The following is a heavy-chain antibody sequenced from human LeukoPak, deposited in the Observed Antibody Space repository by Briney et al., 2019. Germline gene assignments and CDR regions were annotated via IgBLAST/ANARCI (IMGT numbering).Heavy chain of an antibody. J-gene: IGHJ4*02. CDR1: GCSISSYY. CDR3: TRGWGVDACHFDS. Sequence: KSGETLSLTCTVSGCSISSYYWSWIRQPPGKGLEWIGYIYYSGSTKYNPSLQIRVTISEDTHNQVSLKLGSVTAADTAVYYCTRGWGVDACHFDSWGQGALVTVSS. D-gene: IGHD3-16*01. CDR2: IYYSGST. V-gene: IGHV4-59*01.